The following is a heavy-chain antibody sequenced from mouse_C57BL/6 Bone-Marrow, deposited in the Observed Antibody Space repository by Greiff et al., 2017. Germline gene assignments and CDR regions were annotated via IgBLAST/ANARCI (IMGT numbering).Heavy chain of an antibody. D-gene: IGHD1-1*01. CDR1: GYTFTSYW. CDR2: IHPNSGST. V-gene: IGHV1-64*01. J-gene: IGHJ1*03. CDR3: ARPLRWYFDV. Sequence: VQLQQPGAELVKPGASVKLSCKASGYTFTSYWMHWVKQRPGQGLEWIGMIHPNSGSTNYNEKFKSKATLTVDKSSSTAYMQLSSLTSEDSAIYYCARPLRWYFDVWGTGTTVTVSS.